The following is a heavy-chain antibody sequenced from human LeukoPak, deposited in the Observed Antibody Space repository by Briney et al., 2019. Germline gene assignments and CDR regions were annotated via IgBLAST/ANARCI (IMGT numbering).Heavy chain of an antibody. CDR1: GFTFSNYW. Sequence: GGSLRLSCAASGFTFSNYWMGWVRQAPGKRPEWVANMNIDGSEKYYADSVKGRFSISRDNARNSVYLQMNSLRAEDTAVYYCQGGIAAAGAFDYWGQGTLVTVSS. D-gene: IGHD6-13*01. V-gene: IGHV3-7*01. J-gene: IGHJ4*02. CDR3: QGGIAAAGAFDY. CDR2: MNIDGSEK.